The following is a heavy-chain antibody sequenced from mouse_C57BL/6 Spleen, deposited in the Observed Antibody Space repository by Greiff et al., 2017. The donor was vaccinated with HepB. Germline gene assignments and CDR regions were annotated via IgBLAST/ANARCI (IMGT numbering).Heavy chain of an antibody. CDR3: TTPLWLRRYYYAMDY. CDR2: IDPEDGDT. CDR1: GFNIKDYY. J-gene: IGHJ4*01. Sequence: EVKLQQSGAELVRPGASVKLSCTASGFNIKDYYMHWVKQRPEQGLEWIGRIDPEDGDTEYAPKFQGKATMTADTSSNTAYLQLSSLTSEDTAVYYCTTPLWLRRYYYAMDYWGQGTSVTVSS. V-gene: IGHV14-1*01. D-gene: IGHD2-2*01.